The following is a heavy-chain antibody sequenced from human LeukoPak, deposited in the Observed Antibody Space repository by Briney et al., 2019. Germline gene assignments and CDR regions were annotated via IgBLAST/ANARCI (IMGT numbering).Heavy chain of an antibody. D-gene: IGHD2-15*01. V-gene: IGHV3-23*01. CDR2: ISGSGDNT. CDR3: ARGSVGTPPPFDY. Sequence: GGSLRLSCAASGFTFSSYAMSWVRQAPGKGLEGVSGISGSGDNTYYADSVKGRFTISRDNSKNTLNLQMNSLRDEDTAVYYCARGSVGTPPPFDYWGQGILVTVSS. J-gene: IGHJ4*02. CDR1: GFTFSSYA.